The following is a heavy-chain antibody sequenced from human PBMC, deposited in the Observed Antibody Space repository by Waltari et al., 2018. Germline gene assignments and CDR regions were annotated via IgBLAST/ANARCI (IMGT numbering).Heavy chain of an antibody. D-gene: IGHD4-17*01. J-gene: IGHJ3*02. V-gene: IGHV3-7*01. CDR2: IKQDGREK. CDR1: GFTFSSYW. Sequence: EVQLVESGGGLVQPGGSLRLSCAASGFTFSSYWMSWVRQAPGKGLEWVANIKQDGREKNYVDSVKGRFTISRDNAKNSLYLKMNSLRAEDTAVYYCAREHDYDAFDIWGQGTMVTVSS. CDR3: AREHDYDAFDI.